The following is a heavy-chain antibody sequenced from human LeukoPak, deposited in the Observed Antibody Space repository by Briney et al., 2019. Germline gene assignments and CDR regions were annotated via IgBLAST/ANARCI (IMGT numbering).Heavy chain of an antibody. V-gene: IGHV4-39*07. CDR3: ARGRGKSFYY. J-gene: IGHJ4*02. CDR2: IYYSGST. Sequence: SETLSLTCTVSGGSISSSSYYWGWIRQPPGKGLEWIGSIYYSGSTYYNPSLKSRVTISVDTSKNQFSLKLSSVTAADTAVYYCARGRGKSFYYWGQGTLVTVSS. CDR1: GGSISSSSYY. D-gene: IGHD2/OR15-2a*01.